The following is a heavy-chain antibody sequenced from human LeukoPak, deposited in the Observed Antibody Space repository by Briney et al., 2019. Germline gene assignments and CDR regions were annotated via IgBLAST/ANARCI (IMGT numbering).Heavy chain of an antibody. CDR2: IYYSGST. D-gene: IGHD2-21*02. CDR1: GGSISSYY. V-gene: IGHV4-59*01. CDR3: ARVGGGDCLDY. Sequence: PSETLSLTCTVSGGSISSYYWSWIRQPPGPGLEWIGYIYYSGSTNYHPSRKSRVTISVDTSKSQFSLKRSSVTAADTAVYYCARVGGGDCLDYWGQGTLVTVSS. J-gene: IGHJ4*02.